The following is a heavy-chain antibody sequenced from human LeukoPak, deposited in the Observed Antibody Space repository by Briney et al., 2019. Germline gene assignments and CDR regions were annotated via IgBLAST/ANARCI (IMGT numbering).Heavy chain of an antibody. CDR3: ARVGIAARLPADY. J-gene: IGHJ4*02. Sequence: SEPLSLPCPVSGYSISSGYYWGWIRQPPGKGLEWIGSIYHSGSTYYNPSLKSRVTISADTSKNQFSLKLSSVTAADTAVYYCARVGIAARLPADYWGQGTLVTVSS. V-gene: IGHV4-38-2*02. CDR1: GYSISSGYY. CDR2: IYHSGST. D-gene: IGHD6-6*01.